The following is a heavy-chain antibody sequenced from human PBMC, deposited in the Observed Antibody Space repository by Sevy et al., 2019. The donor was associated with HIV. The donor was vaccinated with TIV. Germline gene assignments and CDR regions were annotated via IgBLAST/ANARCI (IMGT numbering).Heavy chain of an antibody. Sequence: GGSLRLSCAASGFTVSSNYMSWVRQAPGKGLEWVSIIYSGGSTYYADSVKGRFTISRDNSKNTLYLQMNGLRAEDTAVYYCARGGIAAPLDPWGQGTLVTVSS. CDR2: IYSGGST. CDR1: GFTVSSNY. D-gene: IGHD6-6*01. V-gene: IGHV3-53*01. CDR3: ARGGIAAPLDP. J-gene: IGHJ5*02.